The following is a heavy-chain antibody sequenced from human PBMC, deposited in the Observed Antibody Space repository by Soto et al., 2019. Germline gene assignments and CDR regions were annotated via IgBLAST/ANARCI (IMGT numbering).Heavy chain of an antibody. Sequence: EVQLVESGGGLVQPGVSLRLSCAVSGFTFTSYSMSWVRQAPGEGLEWVANIQQDGSEKYYVDSVKGRFTISRDNAKNSLYLQMNSLRAEDTAVYYCARDLPGYCTTTDCYSYFDYWGQGTLVTVSS. CDR2: IQQDGSEK. CDR3: ARDLPGYCTTTDCYSYFDY. CDR1: GFTFTSYS. J-gene: IGHJ4*02. V-gene: IGHV3-7*03. D-gene: IGHD2-2*02.